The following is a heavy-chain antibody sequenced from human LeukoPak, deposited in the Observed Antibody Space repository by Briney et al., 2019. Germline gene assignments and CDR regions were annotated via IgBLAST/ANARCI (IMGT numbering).Heavy chain of an antibody. CDR1: GGSFSGYY. CDR2: INHSGST. V-gene: IGHV4-34*01. D-gene: IGHD3-10*01. CDR3: ARGRSPLLWFGELFRGALLGNY. Sequence: PSETLSLTCAVYGGSFSGYYWSWIRQPPGKGLEWIGEINHSGSTNYNPSLKSRVTISVDTSKNQFSLKLSSVTAADTAVYYCARGRSPLLWFGELFRGALLGNYWGQGTLVTVSS. J-gene: IGHJ4*02.